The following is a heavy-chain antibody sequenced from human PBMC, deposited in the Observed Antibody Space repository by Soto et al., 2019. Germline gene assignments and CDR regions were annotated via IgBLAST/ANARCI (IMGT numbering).Heavy chain of an antibody. CDR2: IIPIFGTA. J-gene: IGHJ4*02. V-gene: IGHV1-69*01. CDR3: ATPERGLRYFDWLFLFDY. D-gene: IGHD3-9*01. Sequence: QVQLVQSGAEVKKPGSSVKVSCKASGGTFSSYAISWVRQAPGQGLEWMGGIIPIFGTANYAQKFQGRVTITAHESTSTAYMELSSLRSEDTAVYYCATPERGLRYFDWLFLFDYWGQGTLVTVSS. CDR1: GGTFSSYA.